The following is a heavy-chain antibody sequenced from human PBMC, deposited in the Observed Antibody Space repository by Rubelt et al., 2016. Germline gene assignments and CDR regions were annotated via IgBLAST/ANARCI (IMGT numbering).Heavy chain of an antibody. V-gene: IGHV4-34*01. CDR1: GGSFSGYY. D-gene: IGHD3-3*01. CDR3: ARQYDFWRFDY. CDR2: INHSGST. Sequence: QVQLQQWGAGLLKPSETLSLTCAVYGGSFSGYYWSWIRQPSGKGLEWIGEINHSGSTNYNVSLKSRVTISVDTSKNQFSLKLSSVTAADTAVYYCARQYDFWRFDYWGQGTLVTVSS. J-gene: IGHJ4*02.